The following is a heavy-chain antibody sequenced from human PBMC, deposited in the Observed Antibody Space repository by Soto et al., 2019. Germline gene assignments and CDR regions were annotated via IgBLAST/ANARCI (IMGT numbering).Heavy chain of an antibody. V-gene: IGHV4-59*01. CDR2: IYYSGST. D-gene: IGHD3-10*01. CDR1: GGSISSYY. CDR3: ARVWGGAFDI. Sequence: QVQLQESGPGLVKPSETLSLTCTVSGGSISSYYWSWLRQPPGKGLEWIGYIYYSGSTNYNPSLKSRVTISVATSKNQFSLKLSSVTAADTAVYYCARVWGGAFDIWGQGTMVTVSS. J-gene: IGHJ3*02.